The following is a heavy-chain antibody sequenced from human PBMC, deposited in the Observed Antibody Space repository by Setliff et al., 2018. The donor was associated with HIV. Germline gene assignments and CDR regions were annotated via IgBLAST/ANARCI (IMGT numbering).Heavy chain of an antibody. CDR2: IYPGDSDT. Sequence: GESLKISCKASGYSFTIYWIGWVRQMPGKGLEWMGVIYPGDSDTRYSPSFQGQVTFSADKSITTAYVQWSSLKASDTAMYYCATWTRAETSENFQHWGQGTLVTVSS. D-gene: IGHD4-17*01. CDR3: ATWTRAETSENFQH. CDR1: GYSFTIYW. V-gene: IGHV5-51*01. J-gene: IGHJ1*01.